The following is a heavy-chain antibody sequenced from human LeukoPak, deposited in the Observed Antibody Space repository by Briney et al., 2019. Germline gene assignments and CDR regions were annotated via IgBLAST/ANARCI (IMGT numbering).Heavy chain of an antibody. CDR2: ISSSSSAI. CDR3: ARDSPLVVVPAARDY. D-gene: IGHD2-2*01. Sequence: PGGSLRLSCAASGFTFSSYSINWVRQAPGKGLEWVSYISSSSSAIYYADSVKGRFTISRDNAKNSLYLQMNSLRAEDTAVYYCARDSPLVVVPAARDYWGQGTLVTVSS. CDR1: GFTFSSYS. V-gene: IGHV3-48*04. J-gene: IGHJ4*02.